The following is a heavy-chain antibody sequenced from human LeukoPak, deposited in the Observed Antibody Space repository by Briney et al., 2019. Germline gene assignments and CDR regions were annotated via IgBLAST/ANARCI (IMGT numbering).Heavy chain of an antibody. CDR1: GFTFSSYG. CDR3: ARDLIVVAGTSQFDP. CDR2: IWYDGTKK. D-gene: IGHD6-19*01. V-gene: IGHV3-33*01. Sequence: GGSLRLSCAASGFTFSSYGMHWVRQAPGKGLDWVAVIWYDGTKKYYTDSVKGRFTISRDNSKNTLYLQMNSLRAEDTAVYYCARDLIVVAGTSQFDPWGQGTLVTVSS. J-gene: IGHJ5*02.